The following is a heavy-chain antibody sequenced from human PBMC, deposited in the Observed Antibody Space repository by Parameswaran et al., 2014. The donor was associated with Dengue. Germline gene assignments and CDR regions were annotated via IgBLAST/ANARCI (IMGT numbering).Heavy chain of an antibody. Sequence: RWIRQPPGRGVEWVSVIYSGGSTYYADSVKGRFTISRDNSKNTLYLQMNSLRAEDTAVYYCASTGGPSDSSGYYYGWFDPWGQGTLVTVSS. CDR3: ASTGGPSDSSGYYYGWFDP. J-gene: IGHJ5*02. CDR2: IYSGGST. D-gene: IGHD3-22*01. V-gene: IGHV3-66*02.